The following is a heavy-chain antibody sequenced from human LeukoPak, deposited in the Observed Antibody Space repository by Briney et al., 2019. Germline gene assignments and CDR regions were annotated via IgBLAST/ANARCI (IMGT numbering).Heavy chain of an antibody. CDR3: ATGVHGIAAAGDYYFDY. CDR2: MYYRGNT. CDR1: GGSISRYY. J-gene: IGHJ4*02. Sequence: PSETLSLTCTVSGGSISRYYWSWIGQPPGKRLEWIGYMYYRGNTNYNPSLKSRVTISIDTPNNRFSLKLSSVTAADTAVYYCATGVHGIAAAGDYYFDYWGQGTLVTVSS. V-gene: IGHV4-59*01. D-gene: IGHD6-13*01.